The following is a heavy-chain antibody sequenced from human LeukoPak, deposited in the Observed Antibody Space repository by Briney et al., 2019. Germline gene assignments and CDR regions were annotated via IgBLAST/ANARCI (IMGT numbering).Heavy chain of an antibody. D-gene: IGHD2-15*01. CDR3: ARRRSHDAFDI. V-gene: IGHV5-51*01. J-gene: IGHJ3*02. CDR1: GYSFTSYW. Sequence: GESLQVSCKGSGYSFTSYWIGWVRQLPGKGLEWMGIIYPGDSDTRYSPSFQGQVTISADKSISTAYLQWSSLKASDPAMYYCARRRSHDAFDIWGQGTMVTVSS. CDR2: IYPGDSDT.